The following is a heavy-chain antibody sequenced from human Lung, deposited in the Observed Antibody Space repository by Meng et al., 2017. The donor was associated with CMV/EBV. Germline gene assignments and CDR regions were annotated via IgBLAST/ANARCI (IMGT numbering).Heavy chain of an antibody. V-gene: IGHV4-34*01. J-gene: IGHJ4*01. Sequence: SETLSLXCAVDDESFSEYLWNWIRQTPGKGLEWIGEVDHAGDTNYNPSLKSRVGMTLDTSLRHFSLHLRSVTAADTAIYYCARGRVMSTGTSLYFDLWGPGTLVTVS. CDR2: VDHAGDT. D-gene: IGHD1-1*01. CDR3: ARGRVMSTGTSLYFDL. CDR1: DESFSEYL.